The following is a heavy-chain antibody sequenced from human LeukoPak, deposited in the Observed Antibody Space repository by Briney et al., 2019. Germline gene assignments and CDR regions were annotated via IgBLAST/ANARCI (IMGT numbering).Heavy chain of an antibody. D-gene: IGHD2-2*01. CDR3: ATWGYCSSTSCYGKWFDP. V-gene: IGHV1-69*06. CDR2: IIPIFGTA. Sequence: SVKVSCKASGGTFSSYAISWVRQAPGQGLEWMGGIIPIFGTANYAQKFQGRVTVTEDTSTDTAYMELSSLRSEDTAVYYCATWGYCSSTSCYGKWFDPWGQGTLVTVSS. CDR1: GGTFSSYA. J-gene: IGHJ5*02.